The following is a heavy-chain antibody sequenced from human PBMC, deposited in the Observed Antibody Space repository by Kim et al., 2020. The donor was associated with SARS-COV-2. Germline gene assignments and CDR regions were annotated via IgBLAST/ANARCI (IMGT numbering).Heavy chain of an antibody. V-gene: IGHV4-39*01. CDR1: GGSISSSSYY. Sequence: SETLSLTCTVSGGSISSSSYYWGWIRRPPGKGLEWIGSIYYSGSTYYNPSLKSRVTISVDTSKNQFSLKLSSVTAADTAVYYCARQKYSYGYPFDYWGQGTLVTVSS. D-gene: IGHD5-18*01. J-gene: IGHJ4*02. CDR3: ARQKYSYGYPFDY. CDR2: IYYSGST.